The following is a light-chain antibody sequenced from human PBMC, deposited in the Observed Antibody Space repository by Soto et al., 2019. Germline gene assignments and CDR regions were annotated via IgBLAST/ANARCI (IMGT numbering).Light chain of an antibody. Sequence: QAVVTQPPSVSGAPGQRVSISCTGSSSNIGARYAVHWYHQLPGTAPKLLIYDNNHRPSGVPDRFSGSKSGTSASLAITGLRAEDEADYYCQSYDSSLSGWVFGGGTKLTVL. J-gene: IGLJ3*02. CDR3: QSYDSSLSGWV. CDR2: DNN. CDR1: SSNIGARYA. V-gene: IGLV1-40*01.